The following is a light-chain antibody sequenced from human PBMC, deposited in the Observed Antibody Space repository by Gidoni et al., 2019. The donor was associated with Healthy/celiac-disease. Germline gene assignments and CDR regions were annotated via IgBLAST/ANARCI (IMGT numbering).Light chain of an antibody. V-gene: IGKV4-1*01. Sequence: DIVMTQSPDSLAVSLGERATINCKSSQSVLYSSNNKNYLALYQQKPGQPPKLLIYWESTRESGVPDRFSGSESGTDFTLTISSLQAEDVAVYYCQQYYSTPSITFGQGTRLEIK. CDR2: WES. CDR1: QSVLYSSNNKNY. J-gene: IGKJ5*01. CDR3: QQYYSTPSIT.